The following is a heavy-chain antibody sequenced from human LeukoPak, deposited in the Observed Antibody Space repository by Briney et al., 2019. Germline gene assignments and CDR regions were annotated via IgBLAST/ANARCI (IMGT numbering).Heavy chain of an antibody. V-gene: IGHV1-8*03. CDR1: GYTFTSCD. CDR3: AKTPLRGYYDSSGYPDYFDY. CDR2: MNPNSGNT. Sequence: ASVKVSCKASGYTFTSCDINWVRQATGQGLEWMGWMNPNSGNTGYAQKFQGRVTITRNTSISTAYMELSSLRSEDTAVYYCAKTPLRGYYDSSGYPDYFDYWGQGTLVTVSS. J-gene: IGHJ4*02. D-gene: IGHD3-22*01.